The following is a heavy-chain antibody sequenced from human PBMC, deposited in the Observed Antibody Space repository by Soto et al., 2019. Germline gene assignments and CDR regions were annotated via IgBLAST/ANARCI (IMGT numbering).Heavy chain of an antibody. D-gene: IGHD2-2*01. V-gene: IGHV1-58*02. CDR2: IVVGSGNT. CDR1: GFTFSNSA. J-gene: IGHJ4*02. Sequence: QMQLVQSGPEVKKPGTSVKVSCKASGFTFSNSAIQWMRQARGERLEWIGWIVVGSGNTNYAQKMQERVTISRDMSTSTSYMELSSLTSEDTAVYYCVLCTTTSCYGKFDYWGQGTLVTVSS. CDR3: VLCTTTSCYGKFDY.